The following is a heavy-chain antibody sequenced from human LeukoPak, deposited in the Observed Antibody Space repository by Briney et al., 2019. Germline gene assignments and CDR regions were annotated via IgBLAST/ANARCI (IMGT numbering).Heavy chain of an antibody. D-gene: IGHD6-19*01. CDR2: IWYDGSNK. Sequence: PGGSLRLSCAASGFTFSSYGMHWARQAPGKGLEWVAVIWYDGSNKYYADSVKGRFTVSRDNSENTLYLQMNSLRAEDTAVYYCARRIFQGSSGWYLFDYWGQGTLVTVSS. CDR3: ARRIFQGSSGWYLFDY. V-gene: IGHV3-33*01. J-gene: IGHJ4*02. CDR1: GFTFSSYG.